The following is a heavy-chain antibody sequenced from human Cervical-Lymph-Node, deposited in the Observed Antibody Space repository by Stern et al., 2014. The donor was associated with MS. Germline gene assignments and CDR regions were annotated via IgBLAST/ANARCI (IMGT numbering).Heavy chain of an antibody. V-gene: IGHV6-1*01. D-gene: IGHD1-26*01. J-gene: IGHJ4*02. CDR1: GDSVSSDIAA. CDR3: ARDLSGTYWG. CDR2: PYYRSQWRY. Sequence: QDQLVQSGPGLVKPSQTLSLTCAISGDSVSSDIAAWNWIRQSPSRGLEWLGRPYYRSQWRYDYAESVRSRIIINADISNNQFSLHLNSVSPEDTAVYYCARDLSGTYWGWGQGTVVTVSS.